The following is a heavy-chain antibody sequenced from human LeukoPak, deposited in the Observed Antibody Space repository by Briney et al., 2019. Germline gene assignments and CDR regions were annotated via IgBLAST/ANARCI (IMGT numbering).Heavy chain of an antibody. CDR3: ARVSYDSPGLHGMDV. J-gene: IGHJ6*02. CDR2: TIPIFGTA. D-gene: IGHD5-12*01. Sequence: SVKVSCKASGGTFSSYAISWVRQAPGQGLEWMGGTIPIFGTANYAQKFQGRVTITADESTSTAYMELSSLRSEDTAVYYCARVSYDSPGLHGMDVWGQGTTVTVSS. CDR1: GGTFSSYA. V-gene: IGHV1-69*01.